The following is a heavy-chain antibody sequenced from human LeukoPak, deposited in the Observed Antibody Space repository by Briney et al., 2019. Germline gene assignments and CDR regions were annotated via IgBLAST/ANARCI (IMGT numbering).Heavy chain of an antibody. Sequence: GESLKISCKGSGYSFTSYWIGWVRQMPGKGLEWMGIIYPGDSDTRYSPSFQGQVTISADKSISPAYLQWSSLKASDTAMYYCASSEYSSSWYSYYPLAGPIDYWGQGTLVTVSS. V-gene: IGHV5-51*01. J-gene: IGHJ4*02. CDR2: IYPGDSDT. D-gene: IGHD6-13*01. CDR1: GYSFTSYW. CDR3: ASSEYSSSWYSYYPLAGPIDY.